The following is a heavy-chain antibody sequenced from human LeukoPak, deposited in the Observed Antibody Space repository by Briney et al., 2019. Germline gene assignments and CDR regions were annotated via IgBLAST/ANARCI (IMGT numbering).Heavy chain of an antibody. V-gene: IGHV4-59*01. J-gene: IGHJ6*04. CDR1: GGSISSYY. D-gene: IGHD3-10*01. CDR3: ARGGPPELLWFGETYYYGMDV. Sequence: PSETLSLTRTVSGGSISSYYWSWIRQPPGKGLEWIGYIYYSGSTNYNPSLKSRVTISVDTSKNQFSLKLSSVTAADTAVYYCARGGPPELLWFGETYYYGMDVWGEGTTVTVSS. CDR2: IYYSGST.